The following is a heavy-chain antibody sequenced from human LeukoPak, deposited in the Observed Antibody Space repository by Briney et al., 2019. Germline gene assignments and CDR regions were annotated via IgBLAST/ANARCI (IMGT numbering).Heavy chain of an antibody. CDR2: INPNSGGT. D-gene: IGHD5-18*01. Sequence: GASVKVSCKASGYTFTSYYMHWVRQAPGQGLEWMGWINPNSGGTNYAQKFQGRVTMTRDTSISTAYMELSRLRSDDTAVYYCARGAPTYSYGLNWFDPWGQGTLVTVSS. J-gene: IGHJ5*02. CDR1: GYTFTSYY. V-gene: IGHV1-2*02. CDR3: ARGAPTYSYGLNWFDP.